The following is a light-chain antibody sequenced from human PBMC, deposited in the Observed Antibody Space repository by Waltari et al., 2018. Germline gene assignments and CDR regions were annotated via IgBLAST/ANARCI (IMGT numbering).Light chain of an antibody. Sequence: AIQMTQSQSSLSASLGDTVTITCRASQGIGTILNWYQQKPGKAPKLLISSASTLQGGFPSRFSGSGSGTDFSLTISGLQPDDFATYYCQQTYTYPITFGPGTKLDI. CDR3: QQTYTYPIT. V-gene: IGKV1-6*01. CDR1: QGIGTI. CDR2: SAS. J-gene: IGKJ3*01.